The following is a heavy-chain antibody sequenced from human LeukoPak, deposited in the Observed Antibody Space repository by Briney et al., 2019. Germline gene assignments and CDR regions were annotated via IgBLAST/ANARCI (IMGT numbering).Heavy chain of an antibody. D-gene: IGHD2-2*01. V-gene: IGHV4-34*01. CDR1: GGSISTAY. CDR3: ARGPAVRPRNRIWFDP. Sequence: PSETLSLTCSVSGGSISTAYWSWIRQPPGKGLEWIGEINHSGSTNYKPSLKSRVTISVDTSKNQFSLKLSSVTAADTAVYYCARGPAVRPRNRIWFDPWGQGTLVTVSS. CDR2: INHSGST. J-gene: IGHJ5*02.